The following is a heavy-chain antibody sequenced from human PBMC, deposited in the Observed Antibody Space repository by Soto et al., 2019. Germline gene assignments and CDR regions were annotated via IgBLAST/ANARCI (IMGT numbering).Heavy chain of an antibody. D-gene: IGHD2-15*01. CDR3: ARATYPVVVAAWTYYFDS. CDR2: IYYSGST. V-gene: IGHV4-59*01. J-gene: IGHJ4*02. CDR1: GGSISSYY. Sequence: PSETLSLTCTVSGGSISSYYWSWIRQPPGKGLEWIGYIYYSGSTNYNPSLKSRVTISVDTSKNQFSLKLSSVTAADTAVYYCARATYPVVVAAWTYYFDSWGQGTLVTVSS.